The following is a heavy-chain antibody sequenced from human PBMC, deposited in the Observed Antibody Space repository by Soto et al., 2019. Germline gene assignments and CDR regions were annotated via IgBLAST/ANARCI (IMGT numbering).Heavy chain of an antibody. D-gene: IGHD6-25*01. CDR2: ISWNSDTT. J-gene: IGHJ6*03. CDR1: GGSISSGGYY. V-gene: IGHV3-9*01. CDR3: ARGLGFSFYYIEV. Sequence: QLRRTLSLTCTVSGGSISSGGYYWSWIRQHPGKGLEWVSGISWNSDTTGYADSVKGRFTISRDNAKNSLYLQMSSLRAEDTALNYCARGLGFSFYYIEVWGKGTTVTVSS.